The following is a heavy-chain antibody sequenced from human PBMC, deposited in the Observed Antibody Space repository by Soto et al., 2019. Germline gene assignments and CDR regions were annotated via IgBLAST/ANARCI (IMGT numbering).Heavy chain of an antibody. CDR1: GFRFSSYA. CDR2: ISASGGSA. Sequence: GGSLSLSCAAPGFRFSSYAMSWVRQAPGQGPEWLSVISASGGSAYYADSVRGRFTISRDNSKNTLYLQMKSLGAEDTAVYYCASSSALWHGMDAWGQGTTVTVSS. V-gene: IGHV3-23*01. CDR3: ASSSALWHGMDA. D-gene: IGHD6-6*01. J-gene: IGHJ6*02.